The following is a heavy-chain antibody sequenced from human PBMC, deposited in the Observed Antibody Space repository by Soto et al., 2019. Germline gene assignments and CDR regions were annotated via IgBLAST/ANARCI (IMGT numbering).Heavy chain of an antibody. CDR3: ARDRSYYDSSGSYSPPY. D-gene: IGHD3-22*01. CDR1: GFTFSSYG. Sequence: GGSLRLSCAASGFTFSSYGMHWVRQAPGKGLEWVAVISYDGSNKYYADSVKGRFTISRDNSKNTLYLQMNSLRAEDTAVYYCARDRSYYDSSGSYSPPYWGQGTLVT. V-gene: IGHV3-30*03. J-gene: IGHJ4*02. CDR2: ISYDGSNK.